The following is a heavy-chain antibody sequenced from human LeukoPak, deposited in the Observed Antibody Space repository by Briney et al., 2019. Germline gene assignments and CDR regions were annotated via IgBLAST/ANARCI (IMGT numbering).Heavy chain of an antibody. Sequence: SETLSLTCTVSGGSISSSSYYWGWIRQPPGKGLEWIGSIYYSGSTYYNPSLKSRLTISVDTSKNQFSLKLSSVTAADTAVYYCASAAYYDFWSGYHNWFDPWGQGTLVTVSS. CDR2: IYYSGST. CDR3: ASAAYYDFWSGYHNWFDP. J-gene: IGHJ5*02. CDR1: GGSISSSSYY. D-gene: IGHD3-3*01. V-gene: IGHV4-39*01.